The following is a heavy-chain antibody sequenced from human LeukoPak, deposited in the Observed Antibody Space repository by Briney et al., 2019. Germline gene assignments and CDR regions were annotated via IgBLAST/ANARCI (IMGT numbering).Heavy chain of an antibody. CDR2: INPSGGST. J-gene: IGHJ4*02. CDR3: ARGVSSGPLGY. D-gene: IGHD6-19*01. Sequence: GASVKVSCKASGYTFTNYYMHWVRQAPGQGLEWMGIINPSGGSTSYAQKFRGRVSRVTMTRDTSTSTVYMELSSLKSEDTAVYYCARGVSSGPLGYWGQGTLVTVSS. V-gene: IGHV1-46*01. CDR1: GYTFTNYY.